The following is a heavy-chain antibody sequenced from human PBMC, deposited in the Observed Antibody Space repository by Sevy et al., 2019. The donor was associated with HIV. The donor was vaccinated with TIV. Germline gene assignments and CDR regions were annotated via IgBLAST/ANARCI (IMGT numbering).Heavy chain of an antibody. CDR2: ISWNSGSI. CDR1: GFTFDDYA. D-gene: IGHD6-19*01. Sequence: GGSLRLSCAASGFTFDDYAMHWVRQAPGKGLEWVSGISWNSGSIGYADSVKGRFTISRDNAKNSLYLQMNSLRAEDMALYYCAKGKYSSGWPIGYWGQGTLVTVSS. V-gene: IGHV3-9*03. CDR3: AKGKYSSGWPIGY. J-gene: IGHJ4*02.